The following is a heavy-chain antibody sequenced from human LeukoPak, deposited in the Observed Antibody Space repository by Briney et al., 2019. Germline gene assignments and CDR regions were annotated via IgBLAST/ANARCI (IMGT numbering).Heavy chain of an antibody. CDR2: IYYSGST. CDR1: GGSISSYY. J-gene: IGHJ4*02. CDR3: ARHAYSSGWPAVLDY. D-gene: IGHD6-19*01. V-gene: IGHV4-59*08. Sequence: PSETLSLTCTVSGGSISSYYWSWIRQPPGKGLEWIGYIYYSGSTNYNPSLKSRVTISVDTSKNQFSLKLSSVTAADTAVYYCARHAYSSGWPAVLDYWGQGTLVTVSS.